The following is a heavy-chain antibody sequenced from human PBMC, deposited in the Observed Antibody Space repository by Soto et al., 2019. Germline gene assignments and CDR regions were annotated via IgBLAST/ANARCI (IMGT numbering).Heavy chain of an antibody. CDR1: GFTFSSYG. V-gene: IGHV3-30*18. Sequence: GGSLRLFCAASGFTFSSYGVHWVRQAPGKGLEWVASVSYDGSNKHYGDSVKGRFTISRDNSRNTLDLQMNSLRAEDTAVYYCAKDTYYYDRSGYYTYDHWGQGTQVTVS. CDR3: AKDTYYYDRSGYYTYDH. D-gene: IGHD3-22*01. J-gene: IGHJ4*02. CDR2: VSYDGSNK.